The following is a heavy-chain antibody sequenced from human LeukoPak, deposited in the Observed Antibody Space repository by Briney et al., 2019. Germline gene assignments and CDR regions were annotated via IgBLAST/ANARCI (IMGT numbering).Heavy chain of an antibody. Sequence: ASVKVSCKASGYTFTSYDINWVRQATGQGLEWMGWMNPNSGNTGYAQKFQGRVTINRNTSISTAYMELSSLRSEDTAVYYCARRSERAYCGGDRCGWFDPWGQGTLVTVSS. CDR1: GYTFTSYD. CDR3: ARRSERAYCGGDRCGWFDP. CDR2: MNPNSGNT. J-gene: IGHJ5*02. D-gene: IGHD2-21*01. V-gene: IGHV1-8*03.